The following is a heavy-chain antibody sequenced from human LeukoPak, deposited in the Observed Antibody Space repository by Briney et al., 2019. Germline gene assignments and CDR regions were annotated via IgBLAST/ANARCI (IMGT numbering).Heavy chain of an antibody. J-gene: IGHJ4*03. CDR2: IYYSGST. CDR1: GGSISSYY. D-gene: IGHD3-22*01. V-gene: IGHV4-59*01. Sequence: PSETLSLTCTVSGGSISSYYWSWIRQPPGKGLEWIGYIYYSGSTNYNPSLKSRVTISVDTSKNQFSPKLSSVTAADTAVYYCARGEGYYTRHFDYWGTGNTVTVSS. CDR3: ARGEGYYTRHFDY.